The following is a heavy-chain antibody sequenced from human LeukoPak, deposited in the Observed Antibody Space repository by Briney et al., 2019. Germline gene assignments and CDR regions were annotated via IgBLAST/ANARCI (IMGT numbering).Heavy chain of an antibody. CDR2: ISYDGSNK. V-gene: IGHV3-30-3*01. CDR3: GRGNFGGDCYSIENFDY. D-gene: IGHD2-21*02. CDR1: GFTFSSYA. J-gene: IGHJ4*02. Sequence: GGSLRLSCAASGFTFSSYAMHWVRQAPGKGLEWVAVISYDGSNKYYADSVKGRFTISRDNSKNTLYLQMNSLRAEDTAVYYCGRGNFGGDCYSIENFDYWGQGTLVTVSS.